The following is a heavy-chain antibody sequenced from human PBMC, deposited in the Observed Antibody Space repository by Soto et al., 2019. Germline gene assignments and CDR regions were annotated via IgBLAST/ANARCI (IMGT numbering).Heavy chain of an antibody. D-gene: IGHD3-22*01. Sequence: ASVKVSCKASGYTFTSYYMHWVRQAPGQGLEWMGIINPSGGSTSYAQKFQGRVTMTRDTSTSTVYMELSSLRSEDTAVYYCARDYYDSSGYPPDAFDIWGQGTMVTVSS. V-gene: IGHV1-46*01. CDR3: ARDYYDSSGYPPDAFDI. CDR1: GYTFTSYY. J-gene: IGHJ3*02. CDR2: INPSGGST.